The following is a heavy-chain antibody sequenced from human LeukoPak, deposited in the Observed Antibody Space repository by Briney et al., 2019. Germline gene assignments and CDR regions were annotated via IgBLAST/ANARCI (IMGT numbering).Heavy chain of an antibody. CDR3: AREEDCSSTSCYGPYAFDI. J-gene: IGHJ3*02. Sequence: ASVKVSCKASGGTFSSYAISWVRQAPGQGLEWMGRIIPILGIANYAQKFQGRVTITADKSTSTAYMELSSLRSEDTAVYYCAREEDCSSTSCYGPYAFDIWGQGTMVTVSS. V-gene: IGHV1-69*04. CDR2: IIPILGIA. D-gene: IGHD2-2*01. CDR1: GGTFSSYA.